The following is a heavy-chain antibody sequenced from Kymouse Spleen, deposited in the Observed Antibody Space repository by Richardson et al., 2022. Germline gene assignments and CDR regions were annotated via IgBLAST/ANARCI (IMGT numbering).Heavy chain of an antibody. J-gene: IGHJ6*02. D-gene: IGHD5-12*01,IGHD6-19*01. CDR2: ISYDGSNK. Sequence: QVQLVESGGGVVQPGRSLRLSCAASGFTFSSYGMHWVRQAPGKGLEWVAVISYDGSNKYYADSVKGRFTISRDNSKNTLYLQMNSLRAEDTAVYYCAGVAPSYYYGMDVWGQGTTVTVSS. CDR3: AGVAPSYYYGMDV. CDR1: GFTFSSYG. V-gene: IGHV3-30*18.